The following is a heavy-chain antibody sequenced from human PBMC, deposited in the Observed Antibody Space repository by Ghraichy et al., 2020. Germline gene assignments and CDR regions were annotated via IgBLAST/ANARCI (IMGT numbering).Heavy chain of an antibody. J-gene: IGHJ4*02. Sequence: LSLTCAASGFRFNAFAMDWVRQVPGRGLEWVSAISVDGDSAFYADSVKGRFTISRDNSKNMLYLQMSSLGAEDTAIYYCAKDSDPGSRGWTPYNFDYWGPGTLVTGSS. CDR1: GFRFNAFA. V-gene: IGHV3-23*01. D-gene: IGHD6-19*01. CDR3: AKDSDPGSRGWTPYNFDY. CDR2: ISVDGDSA.